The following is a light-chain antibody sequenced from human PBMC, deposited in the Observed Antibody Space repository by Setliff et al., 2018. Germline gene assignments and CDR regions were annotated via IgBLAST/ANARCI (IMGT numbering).Light chain of an antibody. J-gene: IGLJ2*01. V-gene: IGLV1-40*01. Sequence: QSVLTQPPSVSGAPGQRVSISCSGGRSNIGAGHDVHWYYHLAGTAPKLLIYHNNNRASGIPDRFSGSKSGTSASLAIAELQAEDEADYYCQSYDNTLGVSIFGGGTEVTVL. CDR2: HNN. CDR3: QSYDNTLGVSI. CDR1: RSNIGAGHD.